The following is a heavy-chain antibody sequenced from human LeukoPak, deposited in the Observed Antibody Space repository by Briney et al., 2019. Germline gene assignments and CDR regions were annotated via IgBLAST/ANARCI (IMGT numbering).Heavy chain of an antibody. Sequence: PGDSLRLSCAASGFTFTKYWMTWVRQAPGKGLEWVGNIKQDGSDKNYMDSVKGRFTISRDNTKNSVYLQMSSLRAEDTAVYYCARGLPDPLQSIPNDYWGQGTLVTVSS. CDR1: GFTFTKYW. J-gene: IGHJ4*02. CDR2: IKQDGSDK. CDR3: ARGLPDPLQSIPNDY. V-gene: IGHV3-7*01. D-gene: IGHD4-11*01.